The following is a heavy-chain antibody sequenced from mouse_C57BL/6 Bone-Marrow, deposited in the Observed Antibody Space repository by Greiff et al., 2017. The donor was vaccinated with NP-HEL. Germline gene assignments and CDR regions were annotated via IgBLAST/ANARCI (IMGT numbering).Heavy chain of an antibody. J-gene: IGHJ2*01. D-gene: IGHD1-1*01. CDR3: ARWGYGSSYYFDY. V-gene: IGHV3-8*01. CDR2: ISYSGST. CDR1: GYSITSYY. Sequence: VQLKESGPGLAKPSQTLSLTCSVTGYSITSYYWNWIRKFPGNKLESMGYISYSGSTYYNPSLKSRISITRDTSKKQYYLQLNSVTTEDTATYYCARWGYGSSYYFDYWGQGTTLTVSS.